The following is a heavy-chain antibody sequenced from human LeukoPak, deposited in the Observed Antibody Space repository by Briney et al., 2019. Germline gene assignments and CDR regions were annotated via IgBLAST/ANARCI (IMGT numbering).Heavy chain of an antibody. V-gene: IGHV4-59*01. D-gene: IGHD3-22*01. CDR1: GDSISPYC. J-gene: IGHJ4*02. CDR3: ARGGFAYYYDSSGYYYFDY. Sequence: SETLSLTCTVSGDSISPYCWSWIRQPPGKGLEWIGYVYYSGSTNYNPSLESRVTISVDTSKNQFSLKLSSVTAADTAVYYCARGGFAYYYDSSGYYYFDYWGQGTLVTVSS. CDR2: VYYSGST.